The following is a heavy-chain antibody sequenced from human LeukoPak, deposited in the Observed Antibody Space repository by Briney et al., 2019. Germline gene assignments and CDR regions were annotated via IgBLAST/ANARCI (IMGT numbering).Heavy chain of an antibody. J-gene: IGHJ4*02. CDR2: IYYSGST. Sequence: PSETLSLTCTVSGGSISSGDYYWSWIRQPPGKGLEWIGYIYYSGSTYYNPSLKSRVTISVDTSKNQFSLKLSSVTAADTAVYYCARHEGTIRGIDYWGQGTLVTVSS. CDR1: GGSISSGDYY. D-gene: IGHD3-10*01. CDR3: ARHEGTIRGIDY. V-gene: IGHV4-30-4*01.